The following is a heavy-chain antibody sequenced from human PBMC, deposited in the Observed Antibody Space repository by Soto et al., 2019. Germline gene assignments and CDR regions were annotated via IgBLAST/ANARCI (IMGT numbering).Heavy chain of an antibody. CDR2: ISGSGGST. CDR1: GFTFSSYA. Sequence: GGSLRLSCAASGFTFSSYAMSWVRQAPGKGLEWVSAISGSGGSTYYADSVKGRFTISRDNSKNTLYLQMNSLRAEDTAVYYCAKDAPRGTMIVVVSNAFDIWGQGTMVTVSS. J-gene: IGHJ3*02. CDR3: AKDAPRGTMIVVVSNAFDI. V-gene: IGHV3-23*01. D-gene: IGHD3-22*01.